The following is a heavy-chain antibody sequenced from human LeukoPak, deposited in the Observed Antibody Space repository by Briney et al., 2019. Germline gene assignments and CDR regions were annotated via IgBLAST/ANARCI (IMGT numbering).Heavy chain of an antibody. CDR3: ARSGGFLARLDMDV. Sequence: GGSLRLSCAASGFTFSSYSMNWVRQAPGKGLEWVSSISSSSSYIYYADSVKGRFTISRDNAKNSLYLQMNSLRAEDTAVYYCARSGGFLARLDMDVWGKGTTVTVSS. CDR2: ISSSSSYI. CDR1: GFTFSSYS. J-gene: IGHJ6*03. V-gene: IGHV3-21*04. D-gene: IGHD3/OR15-3a*01.